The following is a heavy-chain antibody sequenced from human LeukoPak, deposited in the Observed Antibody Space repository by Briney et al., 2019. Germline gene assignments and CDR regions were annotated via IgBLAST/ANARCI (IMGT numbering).Heavy chain of an antibody. V-gene: IGHV3-30*03. CDR1: GFTFSTYG. CDR3: TLPTAHNSGWYAIFDY. Sequence: GGSLRLSCAASGFTFSTYGMHWVRQAPGKGLEWVAVILYDGSDKFYADSVRGRFTISRDNSKNTLYLQMNSLRGEDTAVYYCTLPTAHNSGWYAIFDYWGQGTLVTVSS. J-gene: IGHJ4*02. CDR2: ILYDGSDK. D-gene: IGHD6-19*01.